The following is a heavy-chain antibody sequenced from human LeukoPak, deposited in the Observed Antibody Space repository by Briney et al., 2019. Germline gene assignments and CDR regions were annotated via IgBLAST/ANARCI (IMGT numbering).Heavy chain of an antibody. J-gene: IGHJ4*02. V-gene: IGHV4-4*07. D-gene: IGHD6-19*01. CDR3: TRGHGWTDY. CDR2: SHTNGDI. CDR1: GVSISTYY. Sequence: SETLSLTCIVSGVSISTYYWTWLRQPAGKGLEWIGRSHTNGDINYNPSLKSRVTMSVDTSKNQFSLNLSSVTAADTAVYYCTRGHGWTDYWGQGTLVTVSS.